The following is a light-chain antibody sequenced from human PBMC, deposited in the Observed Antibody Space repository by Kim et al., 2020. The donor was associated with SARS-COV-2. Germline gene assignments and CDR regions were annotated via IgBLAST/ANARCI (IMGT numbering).Light chain of an antibody. Sequence: ASVKLTCTLNSGNSNYAIAWHQQQPEKGPRYLMKVNSDGSHIKGDEISDRFSGSSSGTERYLTISSLQSEDEADYYCQTWGPGFRVFGGGTTLTVL. CDR2: VNSDGSH. J-gene: IGLJ3*02. CDR3: QTWGPGFRV. CDR1: SGNSNYA. V-gene: IGLV4-69*01.